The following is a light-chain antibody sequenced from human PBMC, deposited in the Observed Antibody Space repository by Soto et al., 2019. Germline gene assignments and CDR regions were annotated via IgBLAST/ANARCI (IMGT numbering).Light chain of an antibody. V-gene: IGLV2-14*01. CDR2: EVT. J-gene: IGLJ2*01. CDR3: SSYRSSNTVV. Sequence: QSALTQPASVSGSPGQSITISCTGTSSDIGGYDYVSWFQQHPGKAPKLMLYEVTNRPSGVSNRVSGSKSGNTASLTISGLPAEDEAHYYCSSYRSSNTVVFGGGTKLTVL. CDR1: SSDIGGYDY.